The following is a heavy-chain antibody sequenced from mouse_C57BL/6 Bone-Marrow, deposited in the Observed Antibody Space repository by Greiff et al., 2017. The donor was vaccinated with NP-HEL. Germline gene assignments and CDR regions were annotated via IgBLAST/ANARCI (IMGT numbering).Heavy chain of an antibody. J-gene: IGHJ4*01. D-gene: IGHD1-1*01. CDR2: INPYNGGT. CDR3: ARNYGAHYAMDY. V-gene: IGHV1-19*01. CDR1: GYTFTDYY. Sequence: VQLQQSGPVLVKPGASVKMSCKASGYTFTDYYMNWVKQSHGKSLEWIGVINPYNGGTSYNQKFKGKATLTVDKSSSPAYMELNSLTSEDSAVYYCARNYGAHYAMDYWGQGTSVTVAS.